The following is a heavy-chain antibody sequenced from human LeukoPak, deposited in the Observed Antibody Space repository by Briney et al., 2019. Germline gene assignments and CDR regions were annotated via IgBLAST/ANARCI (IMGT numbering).Heavy chain of an antibody. CDR1: GFTFADYG. D-gene: IGHD4-17*01. CDR3: AREGYGDYHHDAFDI. Sequence: VGSLRLSCAPSGFTFADYGMSWGRHAPGKGLEWGSGINWNGGSTGYADSVKGRFTISRDNAKNSLYLQMNSLRAEDTALYYCAREGYGDYHHDAFDIWGQGTMVTVSS. J-gene: IGHJ3*02. CDR2: INWNGGST. V-gene: IGHV3-20*04.